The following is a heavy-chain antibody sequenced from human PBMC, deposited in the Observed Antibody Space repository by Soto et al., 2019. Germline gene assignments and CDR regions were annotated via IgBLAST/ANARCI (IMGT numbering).Heavy chain of an antibody. CDR1: GGSMSSYY. CDR2: IYYSGST. Sequence: SETLSLTCTVSGGSMSSYYGSWIRQPPGKGLEWIGYIYYSGSTNYNPSLKSRVTISVDTSKNQFSLKLSSVTAADTAVYYCAKRYSGYDDAFDIWGQGTMVT. D-gene: IGHD5-12*01. V-gene: IGHV4-59*01. J-gene: IGHJ3*02. CDR3: AKRYSGYDDAFDI.